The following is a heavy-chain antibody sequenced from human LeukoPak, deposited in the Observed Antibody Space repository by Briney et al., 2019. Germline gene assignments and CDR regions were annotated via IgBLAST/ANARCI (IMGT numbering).Heavy chain of an antibody. CDR2: IIPILGIA. J-gene: IGHJ4*02. V-gene: IGHV1-69*04. Sequence: GASVKVSCKASGGTLSSYAISWVRQAPGQGLEWMGRIIPILGIANYAQKFQGRVTITADKSTSTAYMELSSLRSEDTAVYYCARDILRNGSGSRDYWGQGTLVTVSS. CDR1: GGTLSSYA. D-gene: IGHD3-10*01. CDR3: ARDILRNGSGSRDY.